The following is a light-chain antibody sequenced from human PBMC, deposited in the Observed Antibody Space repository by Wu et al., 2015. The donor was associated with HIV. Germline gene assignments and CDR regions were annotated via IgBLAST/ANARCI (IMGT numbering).Light chain of an antibody. CDR1: ENINSW. Sequence: DIQMTQSPSILPASVGDRVTITCRASENINSWLAWYQQKPGKAPKLLIYKASTLVIGVPSRFRGSESGTEFTLTINNLQPNDFATYYCQQYNYYWTFGQGTKV. CDR2: KAS. CDR3: QQYNYYWT. J-gene: IGKJ1*01. V-gene: IGKV1-5*03.